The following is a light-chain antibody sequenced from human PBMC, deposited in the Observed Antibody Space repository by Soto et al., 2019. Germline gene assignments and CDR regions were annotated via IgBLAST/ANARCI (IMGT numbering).Light chain of an antibody. CDR3: XXXXXWPLT. V-gene: IGKV3-15*01. J-gene: IGKJ4*01. CDR2: GAS. Sequence: EIVMTQSPATLSVSPGERATLSCRASQSVAGNLAWYQQNPGQAPRLLIYGASTRATGIPTRFSGGGSGTEFTLTISSLQSEXXXXXXXXXXXXWPLTFGGGTKVEIK. CDR1: QSVAGN.